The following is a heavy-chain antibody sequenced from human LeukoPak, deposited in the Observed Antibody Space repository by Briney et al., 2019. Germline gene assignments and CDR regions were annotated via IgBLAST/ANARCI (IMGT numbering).Heavy chain of an antibody. Sequence: GASVKVSCKASGYTFTGYYMHWVRQAPGQGLEWMGWINPNSGGTNYAQKFQGRVTMTRDTSISTAYMELSRLRSDDTAVYYCARVGYSSSWYYFDYWGQGTLVTVSS. CDR2: INPNSGGT. CDR3: ARVGYSSSWYYFDY. V-gene: IGHV1-2*02. CDR1: GYTFTGYY. J-gene: IGHJ4*02. D-gene: IGHD6-13*01.